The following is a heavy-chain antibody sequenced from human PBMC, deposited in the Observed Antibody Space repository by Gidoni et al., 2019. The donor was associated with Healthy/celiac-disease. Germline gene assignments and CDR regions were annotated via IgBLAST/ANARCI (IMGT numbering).Heavy chain of an antibody. CDR2: MRSKAYGGTK. CDR3: TRDLKADGGNTEAFDI. J-gene: IGHJ3*02. V-gene: IGHV3-49*03. D-gene: IGHD2-15*01. Sequence: EVQLVASVVGLVQPGRSLRPSCTASGFPLGDSATSWFRQAPGKGLEGVGVMRSKAYGGTKEYAAYVKGRFTISRDDSKSIAYLQMNSLKTEDTAVYYCTRDLKADGGNTEAFDIWGQGTMVTVSS. CDR1: GFPLGDSA.